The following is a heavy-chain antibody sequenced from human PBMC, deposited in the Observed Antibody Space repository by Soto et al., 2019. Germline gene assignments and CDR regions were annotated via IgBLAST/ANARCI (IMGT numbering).Heavy chain of an antibody. J-gene: IGHJ4*02. CDR3: ARDSPRLCQLGGSCDFDY. CDR1: GGTFSIYA. Sequence: SVKVSGKASGGTFSIYAIGWVRQAPGQGLEWMGGIIPIFGTANYAQKFQGRVTITADESTSTAYMELSSLRSGDTAVYYCARDSPRLCQLGGSCDFDYWGQGTLVTVSS. D-gene: IGHD3-16*01. V-gene: IGHV1-69*13. CDR2: IIPIFGTA.